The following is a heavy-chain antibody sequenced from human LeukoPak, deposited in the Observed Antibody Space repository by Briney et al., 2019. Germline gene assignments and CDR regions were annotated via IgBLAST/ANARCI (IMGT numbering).Heavy chain of an antibody. D-gene: IGHD1-26*01. V-gene: IGHV1-18*01. CDR2: ISAYNGNT. CDR3: ARVNSGAHYYYYGMDV. Sequence: ASVTVSFKASGYTFTSYGISWVRQAPGQGLEWMGWISAYNGNTNYAQKLQGRVTMTTDTSTSTAYMELRSLRSDDTAVYYCARVNSGAHYYYYGMDVWGQGTTVTVSS. CDR1: GYTFTSYG. J-gene: IGHJ6*02.